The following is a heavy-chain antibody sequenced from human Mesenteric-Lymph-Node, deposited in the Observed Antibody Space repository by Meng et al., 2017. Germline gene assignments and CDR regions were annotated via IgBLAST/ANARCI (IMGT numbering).Heavy chain of an antibody. CDR3: ARSASGSPSINRGIIDY. J-gene: IGHJ4*02. CDR1: GFTFSSYS. Sequence: GGSLRLSCAASGFTFSSYSMNWVRQAPGKGLEWVSSISSSSYIYYADSVKGRFTISRDNAKNSLYLQMNSLRAEDTAVYYCARSASGSPSINRGIIDYWGQGTLVTVSS. V-gene: IGHV3-21*01. D-gene: IGHD1-26*01. CDR2: ISSSSYI.